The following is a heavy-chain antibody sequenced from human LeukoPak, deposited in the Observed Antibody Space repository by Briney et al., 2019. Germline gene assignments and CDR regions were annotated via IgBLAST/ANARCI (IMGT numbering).Heavy chain of an antibody. V-gene: IGHV4-39*01. CDR3: ARHKDYYYSYMDV. J-gene: IGHJ6*03. CDR2: IYYSGST. Sequence: PGGSLRLSCAASGFTFSDYYMSWIRQPPGKGLEWIGTIYYSGSTYYNPSLTSRVTISVDTSKNQFSLKLSSVTAADTAVYYCARHKDYYYSYMDVWGKGTRSPSP. CDR1: GFTFSDYY.